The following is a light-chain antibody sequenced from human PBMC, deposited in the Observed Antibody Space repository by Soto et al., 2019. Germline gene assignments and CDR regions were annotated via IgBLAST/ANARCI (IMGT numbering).Light chain of an antibody. V-gene: IGLV1-40*01. CDR1: SSNIGAGYD. CDR2: GNN. J-gene: IGLJ1*01. CDR3: QSYDSSLSAS. Sequence: QSVLTQAPSVSGAPGQRVTISCTGSSSNIGAGYDVHWYQRLPGTAPKLLIYGNNNRPSGVPDRFSGSKSGTSASLAITGLQAEDEADYYCQSYDSSLSASFGTGTKVTVL.